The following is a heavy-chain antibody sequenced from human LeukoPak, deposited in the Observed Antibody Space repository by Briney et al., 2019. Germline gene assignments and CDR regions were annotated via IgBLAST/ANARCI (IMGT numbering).Heavy chain of an antibody. V-gene: IGHV1-2*02. Sequence: VASVKVSCKASGYSFTAFHMHWLRQAPGQGFEWMGWLNSKSGGATYAQKFQGRVTMTRDTSISTAYMELRSLGSDDTAVYYCARNLEGVDYWGQGTLVTVSS. J-gene: IGHJ4*02. CDR2: LNSKSGGA. CDR1: GYSFTAFH. CDR3: ARNLEGVDY.